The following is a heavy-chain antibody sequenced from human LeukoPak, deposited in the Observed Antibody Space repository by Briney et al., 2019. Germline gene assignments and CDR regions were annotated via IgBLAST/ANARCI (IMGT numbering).Heavy chain of an antibody. CDR3: ASLRVPGDFDY. J-gene: IGHJ4*02. CDR1: GGSFSGYD. CDR2: INHSGST. V-gene: IGHV4-34*01. Sequence: SETLSLTCAVYGGSFSGYDWSWIRQPPGKGLEWIGEINHSGSTNYNPSLKSRVTISVDTSKNHFSLKLSSVTAADTAVYYCASLRVPGDFDYWGQGTLVTVSS. D-gene: IGHD3-16*01.